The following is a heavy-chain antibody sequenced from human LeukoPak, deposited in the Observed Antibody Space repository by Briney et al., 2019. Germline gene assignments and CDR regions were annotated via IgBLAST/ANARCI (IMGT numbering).Heavy chain of an antibody. CDR2: ISGSGYTT. Sequence: PGGSLRLSCAASGFTFSSYAMSWVRQAPGKGLEWVSTISGSGYTTYYADFVKGRFTISRDNSKKTLYLQMSSLRAEDTAVHYCAKEEGHYYYGMDVWGQGTTVTVSS. CDR3: AKEEGHYYYGMDV. V-gene: IGHV3-23*01. CDR1: GFTFSSYA. J-gene: IGHJ6*02.